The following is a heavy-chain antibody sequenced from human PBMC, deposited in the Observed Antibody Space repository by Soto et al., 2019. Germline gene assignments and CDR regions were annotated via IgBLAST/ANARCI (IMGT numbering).Heavy chain of an antibody. CDR3: ARDATFGTKGGSFDI. CDR1: GFTFRIYS. J-gene: IGHJ3*02. D-gene: IGHD3-16*01. V-gene: IGHV3-33*01. Sequence: HPGGSLRLSCAASGFTFRIYSMHWVRQSPGKGLEWVAVMWYDGTNKYYEESVKGRFTISRDNSENTLYLQMNSLRVEDTAVYYCARDATFGTKGGSFDIWGHGTLVTVSS. CDR2: MWYDGTNK.